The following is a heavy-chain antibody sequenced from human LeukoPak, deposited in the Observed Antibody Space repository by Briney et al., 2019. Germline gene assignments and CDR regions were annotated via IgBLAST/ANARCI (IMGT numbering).Heavy chain of an antibody. CDR1: GGSISSYY. J-gene: IGHJ6*02. Sequence: PSETLSLTCTVSGGSISSYYWSWIRQRPGKGLEWIGYIYYSGSTNYNPSLKSRVTISVDTSKNQFSLNLSSVTAADTAVYYCARGNYYYYGMDVWGQGTTVTVSS. CDR2: IYYSGST. V-gene: IGHV4-59*01. CDR3: ARGNYYYYGMDV.